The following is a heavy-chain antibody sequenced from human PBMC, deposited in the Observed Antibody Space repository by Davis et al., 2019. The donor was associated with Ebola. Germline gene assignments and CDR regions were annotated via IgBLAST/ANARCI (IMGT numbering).Heavy chain of an antibody. Sequence: GESLKISCAASGFTFSSYWMHWVRQAPGEGLVWVSRINSDERSTSYADSVKGRFTISRDNAKNTLYLQMNSLRAEDTAVYYCVRGSIGDHLSFDYWGQGTLVTVSS. V-gene: IGHV3-74*01. CDR2: INSDERST. CDR1: GFTFSSYW. CDR3: VRGSIGDHLSFDY. D-gene: IGHD3-16*01. J-gene: IGHJ4*02.